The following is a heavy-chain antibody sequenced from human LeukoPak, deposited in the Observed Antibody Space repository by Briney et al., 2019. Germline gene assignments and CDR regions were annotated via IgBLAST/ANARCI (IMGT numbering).Heavy chain of an antibody. V-gene: IGHV3-30*18. CDR1: GFTFSSYG. Sequence: GMSLRLSCAASGFTFSSYGKHWVRQASGKGLEWVAVISYDGSNKYYADSVKGRFTISRDNSKNTLYLQMNSLRAEDTAVYYCAKDPGYSSSWYYFDYWGQGTLVTVSS. D-gene: IGHD6-13*01. J-gene: IGHJ4*02. CDR2: ISYDGSNK. CDR3: AKDPGYSSSWYYFDY.